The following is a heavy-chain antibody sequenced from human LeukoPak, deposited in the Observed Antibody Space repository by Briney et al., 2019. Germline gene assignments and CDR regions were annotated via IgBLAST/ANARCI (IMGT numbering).Heavy chain of an antibody. CDR1: GFTFSSYA. V-gene: IGHV3-30*18. CDR3: AKDRFYYGSGSPFDY. J-gene: IGHJ4*02. D-gene: IGHD3-10*01. CDR2: ISYDGSNN. Sequence: GGSLRLSCAASGFTFSSYAMHWVRQAPGKGLEWVPVISYDGSNNYYADSVKGRFTISRDNSKNTLYLQMNSLRAEDTAVYYCAKDRFYYGSGSPFDYWGQGTLVTVSS.